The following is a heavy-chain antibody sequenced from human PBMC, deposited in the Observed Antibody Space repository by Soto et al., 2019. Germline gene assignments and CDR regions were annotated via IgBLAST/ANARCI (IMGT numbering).Heavy chain of an antibody. CDR1: GGSIGSDGYH. CDR2: IHYSGST. J-gene: IGHJ6*02. CDR3: ARPDRYYFYALDV. Sequence: QVQLQESGPGLVKPSETLSLTCSVSGGSIGSDGYHWTWIRQHPTKGLEWIGNIHYSGSTYYNPSLEGPLLIIVDTSKNQFSLKLTSVTAADTAVYYCARPDRYYFYALDVWGQGTTVTVSS. V-gene: IGHV4-31*01.